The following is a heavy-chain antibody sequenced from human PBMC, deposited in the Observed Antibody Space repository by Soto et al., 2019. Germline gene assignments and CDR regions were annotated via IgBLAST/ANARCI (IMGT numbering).Heavy chain of an antibody. Sequence: QVQLQESGPGLVKPSQTLSLTCSVSGGSITSGGFYWSWSRQHPGKGLEWIAYIFHSGSTDYNPSLKSRVIISADTSKNQFSLKLTSVTAADTAVYYCVRGGIAGNWFDPWGQGTLVTVSS. CDR3: VRGGIAGNWFDP. V-gene: IGHV4-31*03. CDR1: GGSITSGGFY. J-gene: IGHJ5*02. CDR2: IFHSGST. D-gene: IGHD6-13*01.